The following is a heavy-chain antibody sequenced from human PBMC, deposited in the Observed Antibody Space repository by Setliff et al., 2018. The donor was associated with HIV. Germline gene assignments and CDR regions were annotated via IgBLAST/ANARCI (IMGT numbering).Heavy chain of an antibody. D-gene: IGHD6-13*01. CDR2: INQDGSEK. CDR1: GFTFSSHW. V-gene: IGHV3-7*01. CDR3: ARDVHDAAADN. J-gene: IGHJ4*02. Sequence: GGSLRLSCAASGFTFSSHWMVWARQAPGKGLEWVANINQDGSEKNYVDSVKGRFTISRDNAKNSLFLQMNSLRAEDTAVYYCARDVHDAAADNWGRGTLVTVSS.